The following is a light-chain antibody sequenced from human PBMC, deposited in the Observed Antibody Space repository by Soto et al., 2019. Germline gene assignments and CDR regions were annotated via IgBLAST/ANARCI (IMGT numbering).Light chain of an antibody. V-gene: IGKV3-15*01. CDR3: QQYNNWPPLS. CDR1: KSVSNN. Sequence: EIVMTQSPATLSVSPGARAILSCRASKSVSNNLAWYQKKPGQAPRLLTNGASTRTTGIPARFSGSGSGTECTLSSSSPQSEDFAIYYGQQYNNWPPLSFGGGTKVEIK. J-gene: IGKJ4*01. CDR2: GAS.